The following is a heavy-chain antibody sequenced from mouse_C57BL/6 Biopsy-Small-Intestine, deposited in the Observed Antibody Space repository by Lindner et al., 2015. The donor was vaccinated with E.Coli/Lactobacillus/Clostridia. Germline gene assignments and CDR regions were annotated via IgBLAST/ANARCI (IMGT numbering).Heavy chain of an antibody. CDR1: GYTFTDYN. Sequence: VQLQESGPGLVKPGASVKMSCKASGYTFTDYNMHWVKQSHGKSLEWIGYINPNNGGTSYNQKFKGKATLTVNKSSSTAYMELRSLTSEDSAVYYCARQDYYYGSSYPFAYWGQGTLVTVSA. CDR3: ARQDYYYGSSYPFAY. D-gene: IGHD1-1*01. CDR2: INPNNGGT. V-gene: IGHV1-22*01. J-gene: IGHJ3*01.